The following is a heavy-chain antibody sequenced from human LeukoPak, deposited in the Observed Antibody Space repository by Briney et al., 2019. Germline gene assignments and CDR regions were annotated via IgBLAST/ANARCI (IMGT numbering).Heavy chain of an antibody. J-gene: IGHJ3*02. Sequence: GGSLRLSCAASGFTLSTYAMSWVRQTPGKGLEWVAATSSSDAGTYHADSVRGRFTISRDNSKNTLYLQMNSLRAEDAAVYYCAKGNQSSSSRGRDAFDIWGQGTMVTVSS. D-gene: IGHD6-6*01. CDR2: TSSSDAGT. V-gene: IGHV3-23*01. CDR3: AKGNQSSSSRGRDAFDI. CDR1: GFTLSTYA.